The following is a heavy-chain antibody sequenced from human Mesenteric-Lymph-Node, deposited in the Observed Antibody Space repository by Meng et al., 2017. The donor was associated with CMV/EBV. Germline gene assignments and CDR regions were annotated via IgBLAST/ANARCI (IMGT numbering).Heavy chain of an antibody. CDR2: IYSDGNT. J-gene: IGHJ6*02. V-gene: IGHV3-66*02. CDR3: ARHVVVVGYYYGLDV. Sequence: GESLKISCVASGFTFNSYGMTWVRQAPRKGLERVSLIYSDGNTYYADSVKGRFTISRDNSKNTLYVQMNSLRAEDTAVYYCARHVVVVGYYYGLDVWGQGTTVTVSS. D-gene: IGHD2-21*01. CDR1: GFTFNSYG.